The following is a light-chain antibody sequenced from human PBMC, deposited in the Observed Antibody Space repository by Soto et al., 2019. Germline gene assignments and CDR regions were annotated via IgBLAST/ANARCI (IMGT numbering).Light chain of an antibody. J-gene: IGLJ1*01. CDR2: EVS. V-gene: IGLV2-14*01. CDR3: SSYTSSSTHYV. Sequence: QSALTQPASVSGSPGQSITISCTGTSSDVGGYNYVSWYQQHPGKAPKLMIYEVSNRPSGVSNRFSGSKSGNTASLTISGLQAEDAADYYCSSYTSSSTHYVFGTGTKVTVL. CDR1: SSDVGGYNY.